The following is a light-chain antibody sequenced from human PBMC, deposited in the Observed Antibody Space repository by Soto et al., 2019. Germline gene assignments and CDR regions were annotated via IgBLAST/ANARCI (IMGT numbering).Light chain of an antibody. J-gene: IGKJ1*01. Sequence: DIQMTHSPSSLPASVVDRVTSTCLESQGIRNDLGWYQQKPGKAPKRLIYAASSLQSGVTSRFRGSGSGTEFTITISSLQTEDFANYYCLQNNSYPWTFGQGTKVEI. CDR2: AAS. CDR1: QGIRND. V-gene: IGKV1-17*01. CDR3: LQNNSYPWT.